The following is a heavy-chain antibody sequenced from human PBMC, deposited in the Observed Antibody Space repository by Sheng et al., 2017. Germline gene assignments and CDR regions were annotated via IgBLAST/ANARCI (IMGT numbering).Heavy chain of an antibody. D-gene: IGHD6-19*01. CDR1: GGSISSYY. J-gene: IGHJ5*02. V-gene: IGHV4-4*07. Sequence: QVQLQESGPGLVKPSETLSLTCTVSGGSISSYYWSWIRQPAGKGLEWIGRIYTSGSTNYNPSLKSRVTMSVDTSKNQFSLKLSSVTAADTAVYYCARDQRGSGWYLNWFDPWGQGTLVTVSS. CDR3: ARDQRGSGWYLNWFDP. CDR2: IYTSGST.